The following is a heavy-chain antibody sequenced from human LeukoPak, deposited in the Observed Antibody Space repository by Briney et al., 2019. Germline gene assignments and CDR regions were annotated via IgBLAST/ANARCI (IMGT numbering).Heavy chain of an antibody. CDR3: ARVYDVLTGGFDY. V-gene: IGHV3-7*04. J-gene: IGHJ4*02. Sequence: GGSLRLSCAASGFTFNSYWMSWVRQAPGKGLEWVANIRQDGSEKYYVDSVKGRFTISRDNAKNSLYLQMNSLRAEDTAVYYCARVYDVLTGGFDYWGQGVLVTVSS. CDR2: IRQDGSEK. D-gene: IGHD3-9*01. CDR1: GFTFNSYW.